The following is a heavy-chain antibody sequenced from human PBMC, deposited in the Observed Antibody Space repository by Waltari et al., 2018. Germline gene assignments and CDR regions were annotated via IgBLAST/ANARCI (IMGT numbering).Heavy chain of an antibody. V-gene: IGHV1-3*01. CDR3: ARNPYDYIWGSYPTDYYYYGMDV. CDR1: GYTFSSYA. D-gene: IGHD3-16*02. CDR2: INAGNGNT. J-gene: IGHJ6*02. Sequence: QVQLVQSGAEVKKPGASVKVSCKASGYTFSSYAMHWVRQAPGQRLEWMGWINAGNGNTKYSQKCQGRVTITRDTSASTAYMELSSLRSEDTAVYYCARNPYDYIWGSYPTDYYYYGMDVWGQGTTVTVSS.